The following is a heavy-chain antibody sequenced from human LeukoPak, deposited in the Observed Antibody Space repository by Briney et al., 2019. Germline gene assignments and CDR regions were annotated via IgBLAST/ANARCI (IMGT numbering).Heavy chain of an antibody. CDR1: GFTFSTYA. J-gene: IGHJ4*02. CDR3: AKANWVSNADAVW. D-gene: IGHD1-1*01. V-gene: IGHV3-23*01. Sequence: QPGGSLRLSCAASGFTFSTYAMSWVRQAPGKGLEWVSTISGSGANTYYADSVRGRFTLSRDDSRNTVYLQLNNLRVEDTAIYYCAKANWVSNADAVWWGQGTQVTVSS. CDR2: ISGSGANT.